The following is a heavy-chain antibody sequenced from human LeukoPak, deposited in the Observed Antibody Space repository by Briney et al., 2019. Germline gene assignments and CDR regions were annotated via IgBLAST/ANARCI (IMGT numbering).Heavy chain of an antibody. D-gene: IGHD6-6*01. CDR3: ASVYSSSSHSNYYYYYMDV. Sequence: SETLSLTCAVYGGSFSGYYWSWIRQPPGKGLEWIGEINHSGSTNYNPSPKSRVTISVDTSKNQFSLKLSSVTAADTAVYYCASVYSSSSHSNYYYYYMDVWGKGTTVTVSS. V-gene: IGHV4-34*01. J-gene: IGHJ6*03. CDR1: GGSFSGYY. CDR2: INHSGST.